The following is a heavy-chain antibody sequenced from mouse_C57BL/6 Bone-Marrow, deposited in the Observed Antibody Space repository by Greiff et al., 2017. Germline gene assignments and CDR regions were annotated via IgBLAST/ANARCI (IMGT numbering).Heavy chain of an antibody. V-gene: IGHV1-50*01. J-gene: IGHJ3*01. CDR1: GYTFTSYW. D-gene: IGHD2-5*01. CDR2: IDPSGSYT. CDR3: GRRGWYYSNSFAY. Sequence: VQLQQPGAELVKPGASVKLSCKASGYTFTSYWMQWVKQRPGQGLEWIGEIDPSGSYTNYTQKFKGKATLTVDTSSSTAYMQLSSLTSEDSAVYYCGRRGWYYSNSFAYWGQGTLVTVSA.